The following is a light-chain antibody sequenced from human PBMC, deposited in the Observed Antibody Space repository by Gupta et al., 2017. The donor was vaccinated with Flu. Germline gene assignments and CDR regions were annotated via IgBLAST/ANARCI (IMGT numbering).Light chain of an antibody. CDR3: QQEDSTPLT. J-gene: IGKJ4*01. Sequence: DIVMTQSPDSLAVSLGGRATINCKSSQSVLYSSNNKNYLAWYQQKPGQPPKLLIYWASTRESGVPDRFSGSGSGTDFTLTIRSLQAEDVAVYYCQQEDSTPLTFGGGTKVELK. V-gene: IGKV4-1*01. CDR2: WAS. CDR1: QSVLYSSNNKNY.